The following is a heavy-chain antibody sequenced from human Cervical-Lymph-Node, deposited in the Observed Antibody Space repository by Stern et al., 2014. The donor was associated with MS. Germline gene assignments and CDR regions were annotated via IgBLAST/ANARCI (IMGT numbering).Heavy chain of an antibody. V-gene: IGHV2-26*01. CDR3: ARGGLRSPFQH. J-gene: IGHJ1*01. Sequence: QITLKESGPVLVKPTETLTLTCTVSGFSLSNARMGVSWIRQPPGKALEWLVNIFANGEKSYSTSLKSRLTISKNTSKSQVVLTMTNRDPVDTPAYYCARGGLRSPFQHWGQGTLVTVSS. CDR2: IFANGEK. CDR1: GFSLSNARMG. D-gene: IGHD4-17*01.